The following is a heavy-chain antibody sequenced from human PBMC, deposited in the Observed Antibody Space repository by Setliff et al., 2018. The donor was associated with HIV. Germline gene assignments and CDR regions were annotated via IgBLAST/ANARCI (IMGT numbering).Heavy chain of an antibody. CDR2: IIPIVNIA. D-gene: IGHD5-12*01. Sequence: GASVKVSCKASGGTFSNSVISWVRQAPGQGLEWMGGIIPIVNIAHYAQKFQGRVTITADKSTSTVYMELRSLRSEDTAVYYCARGGVEMATIRAFDIWGQGTMVTVS. CDR1: GGTFSNSV. J-gene: IGHJ3*02. CDR3: ARGGVEMATIRAFDI. V-gene: IGHV1-69*10.